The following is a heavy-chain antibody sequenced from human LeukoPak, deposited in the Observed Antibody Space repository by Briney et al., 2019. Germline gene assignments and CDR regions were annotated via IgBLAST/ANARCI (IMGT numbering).Heavy chain of an antibody. V-gene: IGHV1-18*01. CDR2: ISAYNGNT. CDR3: ARAPRYGMIVVVIMDY. CDR1: GYTFTSYG. D-gene: IGHD3-22*01. Sequence: ASVKVSCKASGYTFTSYGISWVRQAPGQGLEWMGWISAYNGNTNYAQKLQGRVTMTTDTSTSTAYMELRSLRSDDTAVYYCARAPRYGMIVVVIMDYWGQGTLATVSS. J-gene: IGHJ4*02.